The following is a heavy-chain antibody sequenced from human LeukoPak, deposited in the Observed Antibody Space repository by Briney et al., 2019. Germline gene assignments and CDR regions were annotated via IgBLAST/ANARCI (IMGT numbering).Heavy chain of an antibody. V-gene: IGHV1-69*13. CDR2: IIPIFGTA. CDR1: GGTFSSYA. D-gene: IGHD1-14*01. CDR3: ASSGEPEYYYYYMDV. J-gene: IGHJ6*03. Sequence: ASVKVSCKASGGTFSSYAISWVRQAPGQGLEWMGGIIPIFGTANYAQKFQGRVTITADESTSTAYMELSSLRSEDTAVYYCASSGEPEYYYYYMDVWGKGTTVTISS.